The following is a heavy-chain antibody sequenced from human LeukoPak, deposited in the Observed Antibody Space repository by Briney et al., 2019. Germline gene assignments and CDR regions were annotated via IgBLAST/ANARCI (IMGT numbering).Heavy chain of an antibody. CDR3: ARHYFDSSGYLAGY. Sequence: PGGSLRLSCAASGFTFSSYWMSWVRQAPGKGLEWVANIRQDGSEKYYVDSVKGRFTISRDNAKNSLYLQMTSLRAEDTAVYYCARHYFDSSGYLAGYWGQGTLVTVSS. CDR2: IRQDGSEK. J-gene: IGHJ4*02. D-gene: IGHD3-22*01. CDR1: GFTFSSYW. V-gene: IGHV3-7*01.